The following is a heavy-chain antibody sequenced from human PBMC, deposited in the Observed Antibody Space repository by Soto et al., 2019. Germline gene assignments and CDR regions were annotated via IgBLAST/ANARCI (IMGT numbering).Heavy chain of an antibody. J-gene: IGHJ6*02. Sequence: HPGGSLRLSCAASGFTFSSYGMHWVRQAPGKGLEWVAVIWYDGSNKYYADSVKGRFTISRDNSKNTLYLQMNSLRAEDTAVYYCARVAYSSGWDYYGMDVWGQGTTVTVSS. D-gene: IGHD6-19*01. CDR2: IWYDGSNK. CDR1: GFTFSSYG. CDR3: ARVAYSSGWDYYGMDV. V-gene: IGHV3-33*01.